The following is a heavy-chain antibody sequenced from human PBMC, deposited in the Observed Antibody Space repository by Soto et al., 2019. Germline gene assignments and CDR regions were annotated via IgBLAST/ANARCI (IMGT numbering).Heavy chain of an antibody. Sequence: QVQLVQSGAEVKKPESSVKVSCKAPGGTFSTYAISWVRQAPGQGLEWMGGIIPMFGTANYAQRFQDRVTITADESTNTVYMEMRSLRSEDTAVYFCASGIPLWLRRINTGYSGWGQGTLVTVSS. CDR3: ASGIPLWLRRINTGYSG. CDR1: GGTFSTYA. CDR2: IIPMFGTA. V-gene: IGHV1-69*12. D-gene: IGHD5-12*01. J-gene: IGHJ4*02.